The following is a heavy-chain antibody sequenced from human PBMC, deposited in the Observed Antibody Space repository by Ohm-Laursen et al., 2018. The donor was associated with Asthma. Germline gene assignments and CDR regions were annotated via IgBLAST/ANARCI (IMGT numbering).Heavy chain of an antibody. CDR2: ISHSGTP. CDR3: ARGRTTLTRSLGF. D-gene: IGHD4-11*01. Sequence: SQTLSLTCTVSGGSISSANYFWSWIRQPPGKGLEWIGEISHSGTPNYNPSLKSRVTLSVDTSKNQFSLKLSSVTAEDTAVYYCARGRTTLTRSLGFWGQGTLVTVSS. V-gene: IGHV4-30-4*08. J-gene: IGHJ4*02. CDR1: GGSISSANYF.